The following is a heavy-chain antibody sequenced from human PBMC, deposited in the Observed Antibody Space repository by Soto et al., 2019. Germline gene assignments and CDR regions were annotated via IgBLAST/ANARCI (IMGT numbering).Heavy chain of an antibody. D-gene: IGHD3-16*01. V-gene: IGHV3-33*01. CDR2: IWYDGSNK. CDR3: ARNLYYDYVWGSYGDALAI. Sequence: PGGSLRLSCAASGFTFSSYGMHWVRQAPGKGLEWVAVIWYDGSNKYYADSVKGRFTISRDNSKNTLYLQMNSLRAEDTAVYYCARNLYYDYVWGSYGDALAIWGQGTMVTVSS. CDR1: GFTFSSYG. J-gene: IGHJ3*02.